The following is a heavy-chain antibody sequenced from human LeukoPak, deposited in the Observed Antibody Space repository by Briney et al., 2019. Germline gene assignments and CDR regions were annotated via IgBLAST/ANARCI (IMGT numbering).Heavy chain of an antibody. CDR2: IYPGDSDT. D-gene: IGHD1-7*01. CDR3: ARGAAGTIPDYYYFGMDI. V-gene: IGHV5-51*01. CDR1: GYRFTDYW. Sequence: GESLKISCKGSGYRFTDYWIGWVRQMPGKGLEWMGIIYPGDSDTRYSPSFQGQVTISVDKSINTAHLQWGSLKASDTAMYYCARGAAGTIPDYYYFGMDIWGQGTTVTVSS. J-gene: IGHJ6*02.